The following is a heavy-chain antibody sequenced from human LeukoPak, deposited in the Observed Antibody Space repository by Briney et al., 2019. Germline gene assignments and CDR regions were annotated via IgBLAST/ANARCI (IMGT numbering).Heavy chain of an antibody. CDR3: AKGVQLWLWSFDY. CDR1: GFTFSSYA. V-gene: IGHV3-23*01. CDR2: ISGSGGST. J-gene: IGHJ4*02. D-gene: IGHD5-18*01. Sequence: GGSLRLSCAASGFTFSSYAMSWVRQAPGKGLEWVSAISGSGGSTYYADSVKGRFTISRDYSKNTLYLQMNSLRAEDTAVYFCAKGVQLWLWSFDYWGQGTLVTVSS.